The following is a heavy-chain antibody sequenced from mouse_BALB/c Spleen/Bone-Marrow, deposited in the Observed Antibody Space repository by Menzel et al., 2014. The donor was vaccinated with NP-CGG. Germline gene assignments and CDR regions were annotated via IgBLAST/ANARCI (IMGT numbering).Heavy chain of an antibody. D-gene: IGHD1-1*01. CDR1: GFNIKDTY. V-gene: IGHV14-3*02. Sequence: EVKVVESGAELVKPGASVKLSCTASGFNIKDTYMHWVKQRPVQGLEWIGRIDPANGNTKYDPKFQGKATITADTSSNTAYLQLSSLTSEDTAVYYCARYYFGSSYAMDYWGQGTSVTVSS. CDR3: ARYYFGSSYAMDY. J-gene: IGHJ4*01. CDR2: IDPANGNT.